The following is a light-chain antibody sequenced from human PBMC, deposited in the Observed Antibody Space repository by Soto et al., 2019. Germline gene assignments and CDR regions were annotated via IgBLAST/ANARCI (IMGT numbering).Light chain of an antibody. J-gene: IGKJ4*01. Sequence: DIRMTQSPSSLSASVGDTVTITCRASQGIGNFLAWFQQKPGKAPTYLISEASSLQSGVPSRFSGSGSGTDFTLTISSLQPEDFATYYCQQYHSYPVTFGGGTKVEFK. CDR1: QGIGNF. V-gene: IGKV1-16*01. CDR3: QQYHSYPVT. CDR2: EAS.